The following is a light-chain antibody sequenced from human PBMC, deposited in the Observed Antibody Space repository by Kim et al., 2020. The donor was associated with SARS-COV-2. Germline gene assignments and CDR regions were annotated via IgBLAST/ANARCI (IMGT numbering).Light chain of an antibody. V-gene: IGKV1-39*01. CDR1: QSISSY. CDR2: AAS. CDR3: QQSNSTPYT. J-gene: IGKJ4*01. Sequence: DIQMTQSPSSLSASVGDRVTITCRASQSISSYLNWYQQKPGKAPKLLIYAASSLQSGVPSRFSGSGSGTDFTLTISRLQPEDFATYYCQQSNSTPYTFGGGTKLEIK.